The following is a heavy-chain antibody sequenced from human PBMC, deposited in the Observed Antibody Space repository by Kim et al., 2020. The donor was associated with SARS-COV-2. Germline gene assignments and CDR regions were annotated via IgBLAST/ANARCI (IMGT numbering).Heavy chain of an antibody. D-gene: IGHD3-22*01. CDR3: ARTLDYYDSSGDCFDI. J-gene: IGHJ3*02. V-gene: IGHV3-11*01. Sequence: DSVAGRFTISRDNAKNSLYLQMNSLRAEDTAVYYCARTLDYYDSSGDCFDIWGQGTTVTVSS.